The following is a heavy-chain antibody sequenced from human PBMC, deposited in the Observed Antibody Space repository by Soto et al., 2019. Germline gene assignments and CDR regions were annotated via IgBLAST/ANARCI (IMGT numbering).Heavy chain of an antibody. Sequence: QVQLQQWGAGLLKPSETLSLTCAVYGGSFSGYYWSWIRQPPGKGLEWIGEINHSGSTNYNPSLKGRVTISVDTSKNQFSLKLSSVTAADTAVYYCARAHGSGRRLLDYWGQGTLVTVSS. J-gene: IGHJ4*02. D-gene: IGHD3-10*01. CDR1: GGSFSGYY. V-gene: IGHV4-34*01. CDR3: ARAHGSGRRLLDY. CDR2: INHSGST.